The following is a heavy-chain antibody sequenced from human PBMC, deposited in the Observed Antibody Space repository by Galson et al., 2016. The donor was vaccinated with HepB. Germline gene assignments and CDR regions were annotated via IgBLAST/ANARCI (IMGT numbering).Heavy chain of an antibody. Sequence: SLRLSCAASGFAFGTYAMSWVRQAPGKGLEWVAGIGPDGTRAHYADSVKGRFTISRDNFKNTLSLQINNLGGEVTAVYYCAKDRGGRVYFYVMDVWGQGTTVIVSS. D-gene: IGHD3-10*01. CDR1: GFAFGTYA. J-gene: IGHJ6*02. CDR3: AKDRGGRVYFYVMDV. V-gene: IGHV3-23*01. CDR2: IGPDGTRA.